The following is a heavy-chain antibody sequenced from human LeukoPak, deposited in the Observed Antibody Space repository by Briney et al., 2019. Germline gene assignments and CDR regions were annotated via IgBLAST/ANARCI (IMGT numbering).Heavy chain of an antibody. CDR3: ARSGGDYYDSISGLLLYFDY. CDR1: GFTFSSYA. CDR2: ISYDGSNK. J-gene: IGHJ4*02. Sequence: PGRSLRLSCAASGFTFSSYAMHWVRQAPGKGLEWVAVISYDGSNKYYADSVKGRFTISRDNSKNTLYLQMNSLRAEDTAVYYCARSGGDYYDSISGLLLYFDYWGQRTLVTVSS. D-gene: IGHD3-22*01. V-gene: IGHV3-30-3*01.